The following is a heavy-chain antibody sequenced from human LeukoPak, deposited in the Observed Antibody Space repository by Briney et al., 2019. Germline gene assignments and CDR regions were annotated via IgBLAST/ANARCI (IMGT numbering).Heavy chain of an antibody. Sequence: SETLSLTCTVSGGSISSGSYYWSWIRQPAGKGLEWIGRIYTSGSTNYNPSLKSRATISVDTSKNQFSLKLSSVTAADTAVYYCARGGYWGQGTLVTVSS. CDR2: IYTSGST. J-gene: IGHJ4*02. V-gene: IGHV4-61*02. CDR3: ARGGY. CDR1: GGSISSGSYY.